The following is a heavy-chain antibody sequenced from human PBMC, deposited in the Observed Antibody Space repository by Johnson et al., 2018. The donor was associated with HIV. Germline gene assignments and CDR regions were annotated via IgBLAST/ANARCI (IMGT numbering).Heavy chain of an antibody. V-gene: IGHV3-30*14. CDR3: ARDSASDAFDI. D-gene: IGHD2-2*01. CDR1: GLTFSDFA. CDR2: TSYDGINK. Sequence: QVQLVESGGGLVQPGGSLRLSCAASGLTFSDFAMHWVRQAPGKGLEWVAVTSYDGINKYYATSVKGRFTISRENAKNSLYLQMNSLRAGDTAVYYCARDSASDAFDIWGQGTMVTVSS. J-gene: IGHJ3*02.